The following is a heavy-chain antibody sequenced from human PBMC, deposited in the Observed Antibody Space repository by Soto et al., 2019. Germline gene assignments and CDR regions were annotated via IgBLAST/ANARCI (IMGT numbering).Heavy chain of an antibody. CDR2: IYPGDSDT. Sequence: LKISCKGSGYRYTSYWIGWVRQMPGKSLEWMGIIYPGDSDTRYSPSFQGQVTISVDKSISTAYLQWSSLRASDTVMYYCARVGRSTGAAAEYFFDYWGQGTPVTVSS. CDR3: ARVGRSTGAAAEYFFDY. J-gene: IGHJ4*02. CDR1: GYRYTSYW. V-gene: IGHV5-51*01. D-gene: IGHD2-2*01.